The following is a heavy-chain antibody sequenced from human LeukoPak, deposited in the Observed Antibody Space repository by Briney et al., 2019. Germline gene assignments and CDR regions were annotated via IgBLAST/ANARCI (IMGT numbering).Heavy chain of an antibody. CDR2: FYVSGST. CDR3: ARGTHYYDSTTDAYFDS. CDR1: GGSISSYS. V-gene: IGHV4-4*07. D-gene: IGHD3-22*01. J-gene: IGHJ4*02. Sequence: KASETLSLTCTVSGGSISSYSWGWIRQPTGKGLEWIGRFYVSGSTNYNPSLKSRVILSLDTSKNHFSLMLTSVTAADTAVYYCARGTHYYDSTTDAYFDSWGQGTLVTVSS.